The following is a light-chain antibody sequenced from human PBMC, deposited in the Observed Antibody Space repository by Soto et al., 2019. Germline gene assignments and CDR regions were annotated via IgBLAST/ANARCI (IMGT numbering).Light chain of an antibody. J-gene: IGLJ1*01. CDR1: SSNIGRNS. Sequence: QSVLTQPPSVSEVPRQRVTISCSGSSSNIGRNSVSWYQQVPGKAPRLLIYYDDMLPSGVSDRFSGSRSGTSASLAISGLQSEDEADYYCAAWDDSLNGQVFGTGTKLTVL. V-gene: IGLV1-36*01. CDR2: YDD. CDR3: AAWDDSLNGQV.